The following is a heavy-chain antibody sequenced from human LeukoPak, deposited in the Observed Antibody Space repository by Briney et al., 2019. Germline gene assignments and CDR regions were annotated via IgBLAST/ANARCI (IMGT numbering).Heavy chain of an antibody. CDR2: IYYSGST. V-gene: IGHV4-59*08. Sequence: SETLSLTCTVSGGSISSYFWSWIRQPPGKGLERIGYIYYSGSTNYNPSLKSRVTISVDTSKNQFSLKLSSVTAADTAVYYCATYDSSGYKFDYWGQGTLVTVSS. D-gene: IGHD3-22*01. CDR1: GGSISSYF. J-gene: IGHJ4*02. CDR3: ATYDSSGYKFDY.